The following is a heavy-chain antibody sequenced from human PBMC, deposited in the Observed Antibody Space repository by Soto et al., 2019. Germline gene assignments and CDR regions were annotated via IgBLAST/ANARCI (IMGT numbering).Heavy chain of an antibody. Sequence: VGSLRLSCAASGFTFSSYAMSWVRQAPGKGLEWVSTFSGLGDTYYADSVKGRFTVSRDDSKNTLFLNMNSLRAADTAIYYCAKGERALITYGPFDPWGQGTLVTVSS. CDR2: FSGLGDT. CDR1: GFTFSSYA. J-gene: IGHJ5*02. V-gene: IGHV3-23*01. CDR3: AKGERALITYGPFDP. D-gene: IGHD4-17*01.